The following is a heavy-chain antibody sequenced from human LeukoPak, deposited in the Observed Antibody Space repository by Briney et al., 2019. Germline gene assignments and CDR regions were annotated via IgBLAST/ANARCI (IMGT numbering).Heavy chain of an antibody. CDR1: GGTFSSYA. Sequence: GASVKVSCKASGGTFSSYAISWVRQAPGQGLEWMGGIIPIFGTANYAQKFQGRVTITADESTSTAYMELRGLRSDDTAVYYCARGVGRWGSGNYYTADTFDIWGQGTMVTVSS. J-gene: IGHJ3*02. CDR2: IIPIFGTA. CDR3: ARGVGRWGSGNYYTADTFDI. V-gene: IGHV1-69*13. D-gene: IGHD3-10*01.